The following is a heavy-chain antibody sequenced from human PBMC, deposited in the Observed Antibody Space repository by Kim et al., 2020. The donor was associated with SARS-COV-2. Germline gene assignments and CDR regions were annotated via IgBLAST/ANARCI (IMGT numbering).Heavy chain of an antibody. J-gene: IGHJ4*02. CDR3: ARDRGSGWYGYFDY. D-gene: IGHD6-19*01. Sequence: YADPGQGRFTISRDNSKNTMYLQMNSLRAEDTAGYYCARDRGSGWYGYFDYWGQGTLVTVSS. V-gene: IGHV3-33*01.